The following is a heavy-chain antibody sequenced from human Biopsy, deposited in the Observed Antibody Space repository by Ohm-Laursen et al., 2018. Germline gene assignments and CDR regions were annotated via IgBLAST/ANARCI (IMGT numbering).Heavy chain of an antibody. J-gene: IGHJ4*02. CDR3: ARNTGWYGDLYYFDY. Sequence: ASVKVSCKASGYSFTSYYMHWVRQAPGQGLEWMGGIIPMFGTANYAQMFQGRVTISADESTSTSYMELSSLTTEDTAIYYCARNTGWYGDLYYFDYWGQGTLVTVSS. V-gene: IGHV1-69*13. CDR2: IIPMFGTA. D-gene: IGHD6-19*01. CDR1: GYSFTSYY.